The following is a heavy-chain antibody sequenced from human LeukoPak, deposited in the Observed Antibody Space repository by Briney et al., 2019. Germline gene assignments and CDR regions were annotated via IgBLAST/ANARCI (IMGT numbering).Heavy chain of an antibody. Sequence: PSETLSLTCTVSGGSISSYYWGWIRQPPGKGLEWIGSIYYSGSTYYNPSLKSRVTISVDTSKNQFSLKLSSVTAADTAVYYCARDYYDSSGYYPFDYWGQGTLVTVSS. J-gene: IGHJ4*02. V-gene: IGHV4-39*01. CDR2: IYYSGST. D-gene: IGHD3-22*01. CDR1: GGSISSYY. CDR3: ARDYYDSSGYYPFDY.